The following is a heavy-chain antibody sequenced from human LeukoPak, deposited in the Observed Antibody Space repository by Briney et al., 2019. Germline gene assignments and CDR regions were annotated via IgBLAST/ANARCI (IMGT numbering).Heavy chain of an antibody. CDR2: IYSGGST. CDR1: RFNFRNYA. V-gene: IGHV3-53*01. J-gene: IGHJ4*02. Sequence: GGSLRLSCAASRFNFRNYAISWVRQAPGKGLEWVSVIYSGGSTYYADSVKGRFTISRDNSKNTLYLQMNSLRAEDTAVYYCARSYDYWGQGTLVTVSS. CDR3: ARSYDY.